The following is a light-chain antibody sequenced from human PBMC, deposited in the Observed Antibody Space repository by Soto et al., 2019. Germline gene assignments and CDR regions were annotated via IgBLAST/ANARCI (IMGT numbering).Light chain of an antibody. CDR2: GAS. CDR1: QSVSSY. CDR3: QQRSNWPPVT. J-gene: IGKJ4*01. V-gene: IGKV3-11*01. Sequence: EIVLTQSPATLSLSPVERATLSCRASQSVSSYLAWYQQKPGQAPRLLIYGASTRATGIPARFSGSGSGTEFTLTISSLQPDDFATYYCQQRSNWPPVTCGGGTKGDIK.